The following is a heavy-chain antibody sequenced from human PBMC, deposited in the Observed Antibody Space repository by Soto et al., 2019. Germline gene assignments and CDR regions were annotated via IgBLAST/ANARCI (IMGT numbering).Heavy chain of an antibody. V-gene: IGHV4-34*01. CDR2: INDTGNI. CDR3: ARGLTLWFGELSRRGGYYYYMDV. J-gene: IGHJ6*03. Sequence: QVQLQQWGAGLLKPSETLSLTCAVYGGSFSGYQWTWIRQTPGKGLEWIGEINDTGNINYNPSLKSRVTIFIDTPKKQISLKLTSVTAADTAVYYCARGLTLWFGELSRRGGYYYYMDVWGKGTTVTVSS. D-gene: IGHD3-10*01. CDR1: GGSFSGYQ.